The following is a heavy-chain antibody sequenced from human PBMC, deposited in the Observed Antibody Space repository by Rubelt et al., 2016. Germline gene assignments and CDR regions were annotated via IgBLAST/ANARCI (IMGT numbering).Heavy chain of an antibody. CDR2: ISYSGGT. CDR1: VGSISSYY. Sequence: QVQLQESGPGLVKPSETLSLTCTVSVGSISSYYWSWIRQPPGKGLAWIGYISYSGGTKYHPSLKGRVTISVDRAKNEFSMKLGSVTAADTAVYYCARGIAVAGTWGQGTLVTVSS. D-gene: IGHD6-19*01. J-gene: IGHJ4*02. CDR3: ARGIAVAGT. V-gene: IGHV4-59*08.